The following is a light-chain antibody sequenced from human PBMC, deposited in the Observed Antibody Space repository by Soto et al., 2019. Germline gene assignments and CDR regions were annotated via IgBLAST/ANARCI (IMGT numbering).Light chain of an antibody. CDR2: DAS. J-gene: IGKJ5*01. V-gene: IGKV3-11*01. CDR3: QQRSNWRIT. CDR1: QSLRNY. Sequence: ENVLTQSPATLSLSPGDTATLSCRATQSLRNYLAWYQQKLGQAPRLLIYDASKRATGIPARFSGSGSGTDFTLTISSLEPEDFAVYYCQQRSNWRITFGQGTRLEIK.